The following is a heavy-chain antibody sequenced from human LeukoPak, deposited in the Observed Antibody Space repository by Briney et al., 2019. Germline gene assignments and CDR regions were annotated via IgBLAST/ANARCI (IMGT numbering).Heavy chain of an antibody. CDR1: GFTFSSYA. J-gene: IGHJ4*02. CDR2: ISYDGSNE. Sequence: GGSLRLSCAASGFTFSSYAMHWVRQAPGKGLEWVAVISYDGSNEYYAGSVKGRFTISRDNSKNTLYLQMNSLRAEDTAVYYCARAPDYYDSSGYLFDYWGQGTLVTVSS. D-gene: IGHD3-22*01. V-gene: IGHV3-30-3*01. CDR3: ARAPDYYDSSGYLFDY.